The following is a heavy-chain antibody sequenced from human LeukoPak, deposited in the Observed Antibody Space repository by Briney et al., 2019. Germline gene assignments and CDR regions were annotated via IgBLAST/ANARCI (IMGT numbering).Heavy chain of an antibody. CDR2: IRYDGSNK. V-gene: IGHV3-30*02. J-gene: IGHJ4*02. CDR3: AKDLSWATTIDY. CDR1: GFTFSSYG. D-gene: IGHD6-13*01. Sequence: PGGSLRLSCAASGFTFSSYGMHWVRQAPGKGLEWVAFIRYDGSNKYYADSVKGRFTISRDNSKNTLYLQMNSLRAEDTAVYYCAKDLSWATTIDYRGQGTLVTVSS.